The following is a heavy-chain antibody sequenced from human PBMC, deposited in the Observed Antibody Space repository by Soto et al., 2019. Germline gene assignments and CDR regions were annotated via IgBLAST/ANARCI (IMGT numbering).Heavy chain of an antibody. Sequence: EVQLVESGGGLVQPGGSLRLSCAASGFTFSGYWMHWVRQVPGKGLVWVSRINTDGTSTAYADSVKGRFAISRDNAENTLYLQMSSLRAEDTAVYYCVRGSTFQAGVYGCWGLGTLVTVST. CDR2: INTDGTST. D-gene: IGHD4-17*01. CDR3: VRGSTFQAGVYGC. V-gene: IGHV3-74*01. J-gene: IGHJ4*02. CDR1: GFTFSGYW.